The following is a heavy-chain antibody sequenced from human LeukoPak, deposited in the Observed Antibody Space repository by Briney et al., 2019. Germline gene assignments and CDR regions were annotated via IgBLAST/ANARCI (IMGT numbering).Heavy chain of an antibody. J-gene: IGHJ4*02. CDR2: ISYDGSNK. CDR1: GFTLSGYG. Sequence: PGRSLRLSCVASGFTLSGYGMHWVRQAPGKGLEWVAVISYDGSNKYYADSVKGRFTISRDNSKNTLYLQMNSLRAEDTAVYYCAKAQSGIAVAAILEYWGRGTLVTVSS. CDR3: AKAQSGIAVAAILEY. V-gene: IGHV3-30*18. D-gene: IGHD6-19*01.